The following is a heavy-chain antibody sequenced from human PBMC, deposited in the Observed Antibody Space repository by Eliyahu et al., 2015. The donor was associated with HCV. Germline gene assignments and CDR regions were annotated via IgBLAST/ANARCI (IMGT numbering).Heavy chain of an antibody. D-gene: IGHD4-17*01. CDR1: GYTFGDYG. CDR3: ARAGAAVTMFFDY. V-gene: IGHV1-18*01. CDR2: ISGSSFNT. J-gene: IGHJ4*02. Sequence: QVQLVQSGAEVKKPGASVKVSCKASGYTFGDYGISWVRQAPGQGLEWMGWISGSSFNTNYAQKIQGRVAMTTDTSTSTAYLELRSLRSDDTAVYYCARAGAAVTMFFDYWGQGALVTVSP.